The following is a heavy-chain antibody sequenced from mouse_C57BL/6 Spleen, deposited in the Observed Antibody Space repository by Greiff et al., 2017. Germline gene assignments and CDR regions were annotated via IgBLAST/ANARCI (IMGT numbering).Heavy chain of an antibody. CDR1: GYSITSGYY. J-gene: IGHJ4*01. CDR2: ISYDGSN. V-gene: IGHV3-6*01. CDR3: ARDQSNYAMDY. D-gene: IGHD1-3*01. Sequence: EVKLVESGPGLVKPSQSLSLTCSVTGYSITSGYYWNWIRQFPGNKLEWMGYISYDGSNNSNPSLKNRISITRDTSKNQFFLKLNSVTTEDTATYYCARDQSNYAMDYWGQGTSVTVSS.